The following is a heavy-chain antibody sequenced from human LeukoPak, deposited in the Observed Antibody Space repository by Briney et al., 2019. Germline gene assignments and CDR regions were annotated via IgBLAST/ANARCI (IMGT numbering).Heavy chain of an antibody. Sequence: GGSLSLSCAASGFTFSSYSMNWVRQAPGKGLEWVSSISSSSSYIYYADSEKGRFTISRDNAKNSLYLQMNSLRAEDTAVYYCARGYSSGWYWEYFQHWGQGTLVTVSS. CDR3: ARGYSSGWYWEYFQH. D-gene: IGHD6-19*01. CDR1: GFTFSSYS. V-gene: IGHV3-21*01. CDR2: ISSSSSYI. J-gene: IGHJ1*01.